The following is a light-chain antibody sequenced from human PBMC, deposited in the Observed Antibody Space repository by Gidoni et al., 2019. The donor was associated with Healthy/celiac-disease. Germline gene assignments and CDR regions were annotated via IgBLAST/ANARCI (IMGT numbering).Light chain of an antibody. Sequence: DIQMPQSPSFLSASVGERVTITRRARQSSSSYLNWYQQQAGKAPQLLFYAATRLKSGVSTMCSGSGSGTDFTLTISSLQPEDFATYYCQQSNSTPAFGAGTKVDIK. J-gene: IGKJ3*01. CDR3: QQSNSTPA. V-gene: IGKV1-39*01. CDR2: AAT. CDR1: QSSSSY.